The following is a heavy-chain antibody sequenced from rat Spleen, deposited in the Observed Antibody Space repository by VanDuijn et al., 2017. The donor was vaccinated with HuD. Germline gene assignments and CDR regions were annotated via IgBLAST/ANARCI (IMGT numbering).Heavy chain of an antibody. V-gene: IGHV5S14*01. CDR1: GFTFSNYG. Sequence: EVQLVESGGGLVQPGRSLKLSCAASGFTFSNYGMAWVRQTPTKGLEWVASISTGGGNTYYRDSVKGRFTISRDNAKNTQYLQMDSLRSEDTATYYCARGSGYYYSGDDWYFDFWGPGTMVTVSS. CDR3: ARGSGYYYSGDDWYFDF. CDR2: ISTGGGNT. J-gene: IGHJ1*01. D-gene: IGHD1-1*01.